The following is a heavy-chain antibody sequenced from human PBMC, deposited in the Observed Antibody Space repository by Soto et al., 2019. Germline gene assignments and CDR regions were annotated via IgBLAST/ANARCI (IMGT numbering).Heavy chain of an antibody. Sequence: GGSLRLSCAASGFTFSSYGMHWVRQAPGKGLEWVAVIWYDGSNKYYADSVKGRFTISRDNSKNTLYLQMNSLRAEDTAVYYCARGELDFWSGYSPFDYWGQGTLVTVSS. CDR3: ARGELDFWSGYSPFDY. J-gene: IGHJ4*02. CDR1: GFTFSSYG. D-gene: IGHD3-3*01. V-gene: IGHV3-33*01. CDR2: IWYDGSNK.